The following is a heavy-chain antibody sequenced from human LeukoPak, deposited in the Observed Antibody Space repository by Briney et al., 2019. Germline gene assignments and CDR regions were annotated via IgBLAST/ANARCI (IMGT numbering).Heavy chain of an antibody. J-gene: IGHJ4*02. D-gene: IGHD1-26*01. CDR1: GGSISSGSYY. CDR3: ARSGRSSYVVDY. Sequence: SETLSLTCTVSGGSISSGSYYWSWIRQPPGKGLEWIGSIYYSGSTYYNPSLKSRVTISVDTSKNQFSLKLSSVTAADTAVYYCARSGRSSYVVDYWGQGTLVTVSS. V-gene: IGHV4-39*07. CDR2: IYYSGST.